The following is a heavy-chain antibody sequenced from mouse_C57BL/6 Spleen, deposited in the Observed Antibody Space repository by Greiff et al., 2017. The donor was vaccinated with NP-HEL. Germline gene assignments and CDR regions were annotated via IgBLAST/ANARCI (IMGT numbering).Heavy chain of an antibody. Sequence: VQRVESGGGLVQPGGSLKLSCAASGFTFSDYYMYWVRQTPEKRLEWVAYISNGGGSTYYPDTVKGRFTIARDNAKNTLYLQMSRLKSEDTAMYYCAKGGHYYGSSPGYWGQGTTLTVSS. V-gene: IGHV5-12*01. CDR1: GFTFSDYY. CDR2: ISNGGGST. D-gene: IGHD1-1*01. CDR3: AKGGHYYGSSPGY. J-gene: IGHJ2*01.